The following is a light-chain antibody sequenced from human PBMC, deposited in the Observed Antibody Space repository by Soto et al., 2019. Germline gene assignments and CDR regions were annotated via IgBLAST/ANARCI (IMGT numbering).Light chain of an antibody. CDR2: GAS. V-gene: IGKV3-15*01. CDR1: QSINAH. Sequence: EVVMTQSPATLSVSPGERVTLSCRASQSINAHLAWYQQKPGQAPRLLIHGASTRATGIPARFSGSGFGTEFILTISSLQSEDFAVYYCQQYNTWRWTFGQGTKVEI. J-gene: IGKJ1*01. CDR3: QQYNTWRWT.